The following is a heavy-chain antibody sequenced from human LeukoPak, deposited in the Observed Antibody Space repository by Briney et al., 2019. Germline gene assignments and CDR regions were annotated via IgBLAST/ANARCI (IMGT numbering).Heavy chain of an antibody. CDR2: ISWNSGSI. Sequence: GRSLRLSCAASGFTFDDYAMHWVRQAPGKGLEWVSGISWNSGSIGYADSVKGRFTISRGNAKNSLYLQMNSLRAEDTALYYCAKDSGYYDSSGYKSNYFDYWGQGTLVTVSS. D-gene: IGHD3-22*01. CDR1: GFTFDDYA. V-gene: IGHV3-9*01. CDR3: AKDSGYYDSSGYKSNYFDY. J-gene: IGHJ4*02.